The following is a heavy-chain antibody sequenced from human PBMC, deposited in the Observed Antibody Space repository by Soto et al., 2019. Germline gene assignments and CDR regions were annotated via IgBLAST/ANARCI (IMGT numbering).Heavy chain of an antibody. J-gene: IGHJ4*02. CDR1: GFTFSNAW. D-gene: IGHD3-3*01. V-gene: IGHV3-15*01. CDR2: IKSKTDGGTT. Sequence: GGSLRLSCAASGFTFSNAWMSWVRQAPGKGLEWVGRIKSKTDGGTTDYAAPVRGRFTIARDDSKNTLYLQMNSLKTEDTAVYYRPTESGGIYFFAYGGEGTLVTVS. CDR3: PTESGGIYFFAY.